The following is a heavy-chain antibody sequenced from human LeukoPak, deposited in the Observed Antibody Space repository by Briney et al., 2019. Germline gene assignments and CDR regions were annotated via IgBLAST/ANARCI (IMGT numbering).Heavy chain of an antibody. CDR1: GGTFSSYA. D-gene: IGHD2-15*01. CDR3: ARAPCSGGSCYSFQH. Sequence: SVKVSCKASGGTFSSYAISWVRQAPGQGLEWMGGIIPIFGTASYAQKFQGRVTMTRDTSTSTVYMELSSLRSEDTAVYYCARAPCSGGSCYSFQHWGQGTLVTVSS. J-gene: IGHJ1*01. CDR2: IIPIFGTA. V-gene: IGHV1-69*05.